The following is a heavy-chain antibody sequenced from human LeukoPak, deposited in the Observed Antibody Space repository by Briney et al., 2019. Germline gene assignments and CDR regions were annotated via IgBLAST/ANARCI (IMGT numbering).Heavy chain of an antibody. CDR3: AASSGVTLGRF. CDR1: GVSISSGGHY. Sequence: SETLSLTCTVSGVSISSGGHYYQWIRQHPGKGLEWIGYIYYTGITSYNPSLKSRVTMSVGTSMNQVSLKVTSLTAADTAVYYCAASSGVTLGRFWGQGALVTVSS. CDR2: IYYTGIT. V-gene: IGHV4-31*03. J-gene: IGHJ4*02. D-gene: IGHD3-16*01.